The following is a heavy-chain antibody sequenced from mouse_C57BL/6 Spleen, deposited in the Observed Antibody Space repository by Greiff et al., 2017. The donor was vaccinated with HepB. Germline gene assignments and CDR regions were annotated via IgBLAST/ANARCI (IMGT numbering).Heavy chain of an antibody. V-gene: IGHV1-64*01. CDR3: AYYGSGDWYFDV. Sequence: QVQLKQPGAELVKPGASVKLSCKASGYTFTSYWMHWVKQRPGQGLEWIGMIHPNSGSTNYNEKFKSKATLTVDKSSSTAYMQLSSLTSEDSAVYYCAYYGSGDWYFDVWGTGTTVTVSS. J-gene: IGHJ1*03. D-gene: IGHD1-1*01. CDR2: IHPNSGST. CDR1: GYTFTSYW.